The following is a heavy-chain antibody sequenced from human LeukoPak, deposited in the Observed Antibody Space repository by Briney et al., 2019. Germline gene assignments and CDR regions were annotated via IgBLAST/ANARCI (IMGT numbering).Heavy chain of an antibody. V-gene: IGHV4-38-2*02. CDR2: IYHSGDT. CDR3: ARAPKLGLRRPKSSGCWFDP. D-gene: IGHD3-22*01. J-gene: IGHJ5*02. Sequence: SETLSLTCTVSGYSISTGYYWGWIRQPPGKGLEWIGSIYHSGDTFYNPSLNSRVTISVDTSKNQFSLKLSSVTAADTAVYYCARAPKLGLRRPKSSGCWFDPWGQGTLVTVSS. CDR1: GYSISTGYY.